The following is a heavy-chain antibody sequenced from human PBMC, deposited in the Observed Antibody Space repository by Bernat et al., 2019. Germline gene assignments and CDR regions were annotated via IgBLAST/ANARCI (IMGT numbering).Heavy chain of an antibody. J-gene: IGHJ6*02. V-gene: IGHV4-59*01. Sequence: QVQLQESGPGLVKPSETLSLTCTVPGGSISSYYWSWIRQPPGNGLEWIGYIYYSGSTNYNPSLKSRVTISVDTSKNQFSLKLSSVTAADTAVYYCAGTIAVAADYYYGMDVWGQGTTVTVSS. CDR1: GGSISSYY. CDR2: IYYSGST. CDR3: AGTIAVAADYYYGMDV. D-gene: IGHD6-19*01.